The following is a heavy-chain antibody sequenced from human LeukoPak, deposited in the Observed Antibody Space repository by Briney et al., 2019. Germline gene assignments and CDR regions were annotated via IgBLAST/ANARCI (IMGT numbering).Heavy chain of an antibody. Sequence: SETLSLTCAVYGGSFSGYYWSWIRQPPGKGLEWIGEINHSGSTNYNPSLKSRVTISVDTSKNQFSLKLSSVTAADTAVYYCASGGYSYGYVSYYYGMDVWGQGTTVTVSS. V-gene: IGHV4-34*01. CDR1: GGSFSGYY. J-gene: IGHJ6*02. CDR3: ASGGYSYGYVSYYYGMDV. D-gene: IGHD5-18*01. CDR2: INHSGST.